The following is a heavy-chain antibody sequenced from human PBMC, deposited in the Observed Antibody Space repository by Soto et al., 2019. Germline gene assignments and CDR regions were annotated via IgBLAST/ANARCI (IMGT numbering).Heavy chain of an antibody. CDR3: ARAATFYYYGMDV. V-gene: IGHV1-69*13. Sequence: ASVKVSCKASGGTFSSYAISWVRQAPGQGLEWMGGIIPIFGTANYAQKFQGRVTITADESTSTAYMELSSLRSEDTAVYYCARAATFYYYGMDVWGQGTKVTVYS. J-gene: IGHJ6*02. CDR1: GGTFSSYA. D-gene: IGHD1-26*01. CDR2: IIPIFGTA.